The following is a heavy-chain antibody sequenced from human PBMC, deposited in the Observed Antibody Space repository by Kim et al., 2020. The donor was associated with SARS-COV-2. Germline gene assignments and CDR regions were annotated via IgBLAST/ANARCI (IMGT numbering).Heavy chain of an antibody. Sequence: SETLSLTCTVSGGSISSYYWSWIRQPPGKGLEWIGYIYYSGSTNYNPSLKSRVTISVDTSKNQFSLKLSSVTAADTAVYYCARVESYYGSGSRPYNWFDPWGQGTLVTVSS. D-gene: IGHD3-10*01. V-gene: IGHV4-59*13. CDR3: ARVESYYGSGSRPYNWFDP. CDR2: IYYSGST. J-gene: IGHJ5*02. CDR1: GGSISSYY.